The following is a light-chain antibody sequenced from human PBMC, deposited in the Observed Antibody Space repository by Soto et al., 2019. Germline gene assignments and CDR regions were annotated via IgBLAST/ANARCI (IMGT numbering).Light chain of an antibody. Sequence: DIQMTQSPSTLSASVGDTATITCRASQSISSWLAWYQQKPGKAPKLLIYKASSLQSGVPSRFSGIGPGTEFTLTISSLQPDDFATYYCQQYNFYSRTFGQGTKVEIK. CDR2: KAS. CDR1: QSISSW. V-gene: IGKV1-5*03. J-gene: IGKJ1*01. CDR3: QQYNFYSRT.